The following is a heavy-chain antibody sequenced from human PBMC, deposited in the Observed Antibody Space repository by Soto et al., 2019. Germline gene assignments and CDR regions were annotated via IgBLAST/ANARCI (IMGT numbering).Heavy chain of an antibody. CDR1: GYTFTGYY. V-gene: IGHV1-2*02. CDR3: VRDHYDHYGNPSWGY. CDR2: LNPSRGET. D-gene: IGHD3-3*01. J-gene: IGHJ4*02. Sequence: GASVKVSCKASGYTFTGYYIHWVRQAPGQGPEWVGWLNPSRGETKYAEQFQGRVTMTRDTSISTAYMELIRLQSDDTAFYYCVRDHYDHYGNPSWGYWGQGIQVTVSS.